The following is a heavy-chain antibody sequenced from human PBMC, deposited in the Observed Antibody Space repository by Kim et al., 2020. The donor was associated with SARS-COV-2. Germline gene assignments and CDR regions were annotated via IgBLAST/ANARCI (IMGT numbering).Heavy chain of an antibody. D-gene: IGHD5-18*01. CDR3: AKDHPLGFSYEPYYGMDV. V-gene: IGHV3-23*01. J-gene: IGHJ6*02. CDR2: ISGSGTRT. Sequence: GGSLRLSCATSGFTFTSNAMSWVRQAPGKGLEWVSGISGSGTRTYYADSVKGRFIISRDKSKNTLYLQMNSLRGEDTAVYYCAKDHPLGFSYEPYYGMDVWGQGTTVTVSS. CDR1: GFTFTSNA.